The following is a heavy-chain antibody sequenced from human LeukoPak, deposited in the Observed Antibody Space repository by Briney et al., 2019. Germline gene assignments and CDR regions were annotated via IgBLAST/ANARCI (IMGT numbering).Heavy chain of an antibody. Sequence: PGRSLRLSCAASGFTFSTYAMHWVRQAPGKGLEWVANIKQDGSEKYYVDSVKGRFTISRDNAKNSLYLQMKSLRAEDTAVYYCARDQITMLRGVIIKDYYYYYMDVWGKGTTVTVSS. CDR1: GFTFSTYA. V-gene: IGHV3-7*01. D-gene: IGHD3-10*01. CDR3: ARDQITMLRGVIIKDYYYYYMDV. CDR2: IKQDGSEK. J-gene: IGHJ6*03.